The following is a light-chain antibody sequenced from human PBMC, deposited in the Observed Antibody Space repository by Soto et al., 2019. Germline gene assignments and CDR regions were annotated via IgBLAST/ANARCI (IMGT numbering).Light chain of an antibody. CDR1: QDIGNY. J-gene: IGKJ4*01. CDR3: QQYDKLALT. Sequence: DIQMTQSPSALSASVGDRVTITCQASQDIGNYINWYQQKPGRAPDLLIYDASTLETGVPSRFSGSGSGTDFSFTISSLQREDIATYYCQQYDKLALTFGGGTKVEIK. V-gene: IGKV1-33*01. CDR2: DAS.